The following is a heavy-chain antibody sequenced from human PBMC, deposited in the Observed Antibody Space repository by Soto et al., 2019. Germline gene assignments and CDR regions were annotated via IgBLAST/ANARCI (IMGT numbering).Heavy chain of an antibody. D-gene: IGHD6-19*01. V-gene: IGHV1-46*01. CDR2: INPSGGST. Sequence: ASVKVSCKASGYSFTSYYMHWVRQAPGQGLEWMGIINPSGGSTSYAQKFQGRVTMTRDTSTSTVYMELSSLRSEDTAVYYCARQSIAVVLDPWGQGTLVTVSS. J-gene: IGHJ5*02. CDR3: ARQSIAVVLDP. CDR1: GYSFTSYY.